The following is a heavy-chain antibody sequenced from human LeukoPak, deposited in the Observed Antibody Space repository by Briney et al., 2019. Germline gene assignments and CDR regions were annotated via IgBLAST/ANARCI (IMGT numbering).Heavy chain of an antibody. CDR2: IYYSGST. CDR3: ARRYYDFWSGSHDAFDI. CDR1: GGSISSGSYY. Sequence: KPSQTLSLTCTVSGGSISSGSYYWSWIRQPPGKGLEWIGYIYYSGSTNYNPSLKSRVTISVDTSKNHFSLNLSSVTTADTAVYYCARRYYDFWSGSHDAFDIWGQGTMVTVSS. V-gene: IGHV4-61*03. D-gene: IGHD3-3*01. J-gene: IGHJ3*02.